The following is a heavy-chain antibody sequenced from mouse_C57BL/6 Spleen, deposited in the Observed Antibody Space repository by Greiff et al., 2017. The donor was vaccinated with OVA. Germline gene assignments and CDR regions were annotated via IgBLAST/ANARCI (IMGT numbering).Heavy chain of an antibody. D-gene: IGHD2-3*01. CDR2: IDPNRGGT. J-gene: IGHJ4*01. CDR1: GYTFTSYW. Sequence: QVQLQQSGAELVKPGASVKLSCKASGYTFTSYWMHWVKQRPGRGLEWIGRIDPNRGGTKYNEKFKSKATLTVDKPASTAYMQLSSLTSEDSAVYYCGRSYDGYYDAMDYWGQGTSVTVSS. CDR3: GRSYDGYYDAMDY. V-gene: IGHV1-72*01.